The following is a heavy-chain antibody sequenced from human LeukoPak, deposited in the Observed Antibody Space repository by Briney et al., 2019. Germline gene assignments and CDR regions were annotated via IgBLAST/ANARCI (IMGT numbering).Heavy chain of an antibody. CDR2: ISGSGGST. CDR1: GFNFSSYA. CDR3: AKDLHCSSTSCPEDFYYYYGMDV. J-gene: IGHJ6*02. V-gene: IGHV3-23*01. Sequence: GGSLRLSCAASGFNFSSYAMGWVRQAPGRGLEWVSAISGSGGSTYYADSVKGRFTISRDNSKNTLYLQMNSLRAEETAVYYCAKDLHCSSTSCPEDFYYYYGMDVWGQGTTVTVSS. D-gene: IGHD2-2*01.